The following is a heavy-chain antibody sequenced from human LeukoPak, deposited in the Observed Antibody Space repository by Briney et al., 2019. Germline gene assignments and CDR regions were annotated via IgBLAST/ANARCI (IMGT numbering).Heavy chain of an antibody. CDR1: GFTFSSYW. J-gene: IGHJ3*02. V-gene: IGHV3-7*01. CDR2: IKQDGSEK. Sequence: GGSLRLSCAASGFTFSSYWMSWVRQAPGKGLEWVANIKQDGSEKYYVDSVKGRFTISRDNAKNSLYLQKNRLRAEDTAVYCCARDCGGSCYDAFDIWGEGTMVTVSS. CDR3: ARDCGGSCYDAFDI. D-gene: IGHD2-15*01.